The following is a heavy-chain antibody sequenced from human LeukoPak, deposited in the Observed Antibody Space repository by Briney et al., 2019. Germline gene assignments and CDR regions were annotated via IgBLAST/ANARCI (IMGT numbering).Heavy chain of an antibody. V-gene: IGHV3-33*01. Sequence: AGRSLRLSCAASGFTFSSYGMHWVRQAPGKGLEWVAVIWYDGSNKYYADSVKGRFTISRDNSKNTLYLQMNSLRAEDTAVYYCARVKGYSSSWYSYYYYYGMDVWGQGTTVTASS. CDR3: ARVKGYSSSWYSYYYYYGMDV. D-gene: IGHD6-13*01. CDR2: IWYDGSNK. CDR1: GFTFSSYG. J-gene: IGHJ6*02.